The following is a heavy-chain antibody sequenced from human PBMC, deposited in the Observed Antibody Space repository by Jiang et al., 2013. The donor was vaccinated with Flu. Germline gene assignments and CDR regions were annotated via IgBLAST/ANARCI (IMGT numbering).Heavy chain of an antibody. CDR3: ARQEYSTSPFDY. CDR1: GGSIRSSSYF. Sequence: TLSLTCIVSGGSIRSSSYFWAWIRQPPGKGLEWIGNIYYTGTTYYNPSLKSRVTISVDTPKNQFSLKLTSVTAADTAVYYCARQEYSTSPFDYWGQGTLVTVSS. CDR2: IYYTGTT. D-gene: IGHD2/OR15-2a*01. V-gene: IGHV4-39*01. J-gene: IGHJ4*02.